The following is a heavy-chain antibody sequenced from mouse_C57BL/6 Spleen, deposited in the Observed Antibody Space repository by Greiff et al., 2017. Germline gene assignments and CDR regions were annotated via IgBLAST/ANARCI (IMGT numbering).Heavy chain of an antibody. Sequence: QVQLKESGAELVKPGASVKISCKASGYAFSSYWMNWVKQRPGKGLEWIGQIYPGDGDTNYNGKFKGKATLTADKSSSTAYMQLSSLTSEDSAVYFCARGGNYKTWFACWGQGTLVTVSA. CDR3: ARGGNYKTWFAC. D-gene: IGHD2-1*01. V-gene: IGHV1-80*01. J-gene: IGHJ3*01. CDR1: GYAFSSYW. CDR2: IYPGDGDT.